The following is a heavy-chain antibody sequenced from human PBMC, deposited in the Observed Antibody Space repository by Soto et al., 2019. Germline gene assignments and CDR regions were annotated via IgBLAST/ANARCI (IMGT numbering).Heavy chain of an antibody. V-gene: IGHV3-33*05. Sequence: GGSLRLSCATSGLVFSDFGMHWVRQAPGRGLEWVAFISDDGRDKKYADSVNGRFTISRDNSRNTLSLQMDSLRPEASALFYCARDHGSGFYPHSEYFDIWGRGTKVTVSS. CDR2: ISDDGRDK. CDR3: ARDHGSGFYPHSEYFDI. J-gene: IGHJ2*01. D-gene: IGHD3-10*01. CDR1: GLVFSDFG.